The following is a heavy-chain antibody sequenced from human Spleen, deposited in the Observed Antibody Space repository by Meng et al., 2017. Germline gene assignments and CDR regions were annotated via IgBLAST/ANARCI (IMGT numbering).Heavy chain of an antibody. D-gene: IGHD1-1*01. CDR2: INPSGGFT. V-gene: IGHV1-46*01. J-gene: IGHJ4*02. CDR3: ARDQTGATLFDY. Sequence: LGQFGAEGKKPGASVKVSCKASGYTFTNYYIHWVRQAPGQGLEWMGMINPSGGFTTYAHKFQGRVTMTRDTSTSTVSMELSSLRSEDTAVYYCARDQTGATLFDYWGQGTLVTVSS. CDR1: GYTFTNYY.